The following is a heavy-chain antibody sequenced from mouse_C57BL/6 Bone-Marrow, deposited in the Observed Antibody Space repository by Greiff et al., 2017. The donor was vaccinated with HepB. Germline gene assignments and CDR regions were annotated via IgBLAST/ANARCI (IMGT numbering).Heavy chain of an antibody. Sequence: QVQLQQPGAELVKPGASVKLSCKASGYTFTSYWMHWVKQRPGQGLEWIGMIHPNSGSTNYNEKFKSKATLTVDKSSSTAYMQLSSLTSEDSAVYYCARWGYGYEGMDYWGQGTSVTVSS. CDR3: ARWGYGYEGMDY. J-gene: IGHJ4*01. CDR2: IHPNSGST. V-gene: IGHV1-64*01. D-gene: IGHD2-2*01. CDR1: GYTFTSYW.